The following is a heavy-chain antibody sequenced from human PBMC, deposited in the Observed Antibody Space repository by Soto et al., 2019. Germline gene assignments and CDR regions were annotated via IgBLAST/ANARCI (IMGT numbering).Heavy chain of an antibody. CDR2: IIPIAAIA. Sequence: QVQLVQSGAEVKKPGSSVKVSCKASGGTFSRYTINWVRQAPGQGLEWMGRIIPIAAIANYTQKFQGRVTITVDKSSTTGYMELSIVRSDDTAGYYCARGVTIVRGADSMFGPWCNRTLGVGSS. D-gene: IGHD3-10*01. V-gene: IGHV1-69*02. CDR3: ARGVTIVRGADSMFGP. CDR1: GGTFSRYT. J-gene: IGHJ5*02.